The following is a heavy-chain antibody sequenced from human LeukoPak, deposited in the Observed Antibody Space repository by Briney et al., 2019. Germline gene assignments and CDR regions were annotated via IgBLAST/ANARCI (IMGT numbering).Heavy chain of an antibody. J-gene: IGHJ3*02. CDR3: ARGRVGQWLVDAFDI. D-gene: IGHD6-19*01. V-gene: IGHV3-23*01. CDR1: GFTFSTYG. CDR2: ISGSGGTT. Sequence: PGGSLRLSCAASGFTFSTYGMSWVRQAPGKGLEWVSAISGSGGTTYYADSVKGRFTISRDNSQNTVYLQVKGLRAEDTAVYYCARGRVGQWLVDAFDIWGQGTMVTVSS.